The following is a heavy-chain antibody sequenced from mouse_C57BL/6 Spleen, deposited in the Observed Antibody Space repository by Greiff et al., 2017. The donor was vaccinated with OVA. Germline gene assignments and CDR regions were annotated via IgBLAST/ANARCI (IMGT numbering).Heavy chain of an antibody. Sequence: EVKLQESGPGLVKPSQSLSLTCSVTGYSITSGYYWNWIRQFPGNKLEWMGYISYDGSNNYNPSLKNRISITRDTSKNQFFLKLNSVTTEDTATYYCARAELGRVFDYWGQGTTLTVSS. V-gene: IGHV3-6*01. J-gene: IGHJ2*01. CDR2: ISYDGSN. CDR1: GYSITSGYY. D-gene: IGHD4-1*01. CDR3: ARAELGRVFDY.